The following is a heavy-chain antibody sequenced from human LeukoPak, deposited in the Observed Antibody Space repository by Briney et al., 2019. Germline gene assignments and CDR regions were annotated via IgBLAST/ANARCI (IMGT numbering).Heavy chain of an antibody. Sequence: GGSLRLSCAASGFTISTNYLSWVRQAPGKGLVWVSALHSGGHTFYADSVRGRFIISRDISKNTLHLQMNDLGAEDTALYYCVRGLSGVSSWYFDLWGRGTLVSVSS. V-gene: IGHV3-53*01. CDR1: GFTISTNY. D-gene: IGHD7-27*01. CDR3: VRGLSGVSSWYFDL. J-gene: IGHJ2*01. CDR2: LHSGGHT.